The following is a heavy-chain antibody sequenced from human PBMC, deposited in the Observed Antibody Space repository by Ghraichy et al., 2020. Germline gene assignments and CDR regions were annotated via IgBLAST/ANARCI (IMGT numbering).Heavy chain of an antibody. Sequence: SETLSLTCAVSGGSISSSNWWSWVRQPPGKGLEWIGEIYHSGSTNYNPSLKSRVTISVDKSKNQFSLKLSSVTAADTAVYYCAREYSSSWYRRPEYFQHWGQGTLVTVSS. V-gene: IGHV4-4*02. D-gene: IGHD6-13*01. CDR2: IYHSGST. CDR3: AREYSSSWYRRPEYFQH. J-gene: IGHJ1*01. CDR1: GGSISSSNW.